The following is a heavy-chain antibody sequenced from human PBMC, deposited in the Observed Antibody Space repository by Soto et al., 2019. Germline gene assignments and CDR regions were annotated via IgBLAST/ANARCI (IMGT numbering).Heavy chain of an antibody. V-gene: IGHV3-30*18. Sequence: QVPLVESGGGVVQPGRSLRLSCAASGFTFSHYAMHWVRQAPGKGLEWVALMSYDGSNEYYADSVKGRFTISRDNSKNTLYLQMNSLRAEDTAVYYCAKDGSHNCDYWGQGTLVTVSS. CDR3: AKDGSHNCDY. D-gene: IGHD1-26*01. J-gene: IGHJ4*02. CDR2: MSYDGSNE. CDR1: GFTFSHYA.